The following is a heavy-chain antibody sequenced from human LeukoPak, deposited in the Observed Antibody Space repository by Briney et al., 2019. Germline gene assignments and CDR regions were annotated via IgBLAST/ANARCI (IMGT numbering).Heavy chain of an antibody. V-gene: IGHV1-69*05. J-gene: IGHJ4*02. CDR3: ARGMTGTNPLDY. D-gene: IGHD1-7*01. Sequence: GASVKVSCKASGGTFSSYAITWVRQAPGQGLEWMGGIIPIFGTTTYAQKLQGRVTITRDESTSTAYMELSSPRSEDTAVYYCARGMTGTNPLDYWGQGTLVTVSS. CDR1: GGTFSSYA. CDR2: IIPIFGTT.